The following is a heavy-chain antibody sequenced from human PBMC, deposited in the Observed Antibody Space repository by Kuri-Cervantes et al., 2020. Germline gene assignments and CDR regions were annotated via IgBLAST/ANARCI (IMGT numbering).Heavy chain of an antibody. CDR1: GYIFTAYY. V-gene: IGHV1-2*02. Sequence: ASVKVSCKASGYIFTAYYIHWVRQAPGQGLEWMGWINPNSGGTNYGQNFQGRVTMTRDTSISTTYMELSRLRSDDTAVYYCAKSTGRVDWFDPWGQGTLVTVSS. D-gene: IGHD1-1*01. CDR2: INPNSGGT. CDR3: AKSTGRVDWFDP. J-gene: IGHJ5*02.